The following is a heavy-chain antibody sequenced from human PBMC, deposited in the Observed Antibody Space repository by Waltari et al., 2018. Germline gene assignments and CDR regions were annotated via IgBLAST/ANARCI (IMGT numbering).Heavy chain of an antibody. D-gene: IGHD2-2*01. J-gene: IGHJ6*02. V-gene: IGHV1-69*15. CDR3: ARDQPNSYASRHYYYGMDV. Sequence: QVQLVQSGAEVKKPGSSVKVSCKASGGTVSSYAISWVRQAPGQGLEWMGRIIPIFGTANYAQKFQGRVTITADESTSTAYMELSSLRSEDTAVYYCARDQPNSYASRHYYYGMDVWGQGTTVTVSS. CDR2: IIPIFGTA. CDR1: GGTVSSYA.